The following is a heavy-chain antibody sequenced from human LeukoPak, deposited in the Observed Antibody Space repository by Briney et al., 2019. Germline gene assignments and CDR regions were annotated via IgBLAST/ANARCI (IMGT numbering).Heavy chain of an antibody. Sequence: GGSLRLSCAASGLTFSDYHMSWIRQAPGKGLEWVSYIRSSGNTIYYADSVKGRFTISRDNARNSLYLQMNSLRAEDTAVYYCARDVYGDYYFDYWGQGTLVTVSS. CDR2: IRSSGNTI. V-gene: IGHV3-11*04. CDR1: GLTFSDYH. CDR3: ARDVYGDYYFDY. J-gene: IGHJ4*02. D-gene: IGHD4-17*01.